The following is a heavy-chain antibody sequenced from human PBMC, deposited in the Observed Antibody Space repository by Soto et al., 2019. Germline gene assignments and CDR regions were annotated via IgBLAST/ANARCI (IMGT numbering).Heavy chain of an antibody. CDR1: GGTFSSYA. CDR2: IIPIFGTA. V-gene: IGHV1-69*12. Sequence: QVQLVQSGAEVKKPGSSVKVSCKASGGTFSSYAISWVRQAPGQGLEWMGGIIPIFGTANYAQKFQGRVTIPAGEATSTAYRELGSLRSEDTAVYYCARHVPAAGYYYGMDVWGQGTTVTVSS. J-gene: IGHJ6*02. D-gene: IGHD2-2*01. CDR3: ARHVPAAGYYYGMDV.